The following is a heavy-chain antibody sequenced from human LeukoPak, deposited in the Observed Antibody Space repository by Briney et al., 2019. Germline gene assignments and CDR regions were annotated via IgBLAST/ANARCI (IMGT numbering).Heavy chain of an antibody. V-gene: IGHV3-30*18. CDR1: GFTFSNYG. Sequence: PGGSLRLSCAASGFTFSNYGMHWVRQAPGKGLEWVAVISYDGSNKYYADSVKGRFTISRDNSKNTLYLQMNSLRAEDTAVYYCAKEADIVVVVAATLDYWAQGTLVTVFS. CDR2: ISYDGSNK. CDR3: AKEADIVVVVAATLDY. J-gene: IGHJ4*02. D-gene: IGHD2-15*01.